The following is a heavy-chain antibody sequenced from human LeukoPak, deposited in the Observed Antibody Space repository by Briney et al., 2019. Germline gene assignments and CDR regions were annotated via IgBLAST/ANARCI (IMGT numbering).Heavy chain of an antibody. D-gene: IGHD3-9*01. CDR3: ARVDYDILTGYWRNNYYGMDV. CDR2: MNPNSGNT. Sequence: GASVKVSCKASGYTFTSYDINWVRQATGQGLEWMGWMNPNSGNTGYAQKFQGRVTMTRNTSISTAYMELSSLRSEDTAVYYCARVDYDILTGYWRNNYYGMDVWGQGTTVTVSS. CDR1: GYTFTSYD. V-gene: IGHV1-8*01. J-gene: IGHJ6*02.